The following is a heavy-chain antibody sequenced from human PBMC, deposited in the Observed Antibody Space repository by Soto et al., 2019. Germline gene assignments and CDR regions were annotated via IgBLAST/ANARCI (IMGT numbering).Heavy chain of an antibody. J-gene: IGHJ6*02. V-gene: IGHV4-30-4*01. CDR2: IYYSGST. Sequence: PSETLSLTCTVSGGSISSGDYYWSWIRQPPGKGLEWIGYIYYSGSTYYNPSLKSRVTISVDTSKNQFSLKLSSVTAADTAVYYCARNLGIAARRYYYYYGMDVWGQGTTVTVSS. CDR3: ARNLGIAARRYYYYYGMDV. D-gene: IGHD6-6*01. CDR1: GGSISSGDYY.